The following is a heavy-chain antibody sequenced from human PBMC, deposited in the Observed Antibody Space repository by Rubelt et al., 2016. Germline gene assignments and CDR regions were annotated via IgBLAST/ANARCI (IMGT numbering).Heavy chain of an antibody. D-gene: IGHD1-26*01. CDR2: IWYDGSNK. J-gene: IGHJ4*02. Sequence: VQLVESGGGLIHPGGSLTLSCAASGFSVSSHYMTWVRQAPGKGLEWVAVIWYDGSNKYYADSVKGRFTISRDNSKNTLYLQMNSLRAEDTAVYYCARGGMGGSTGYFDYWGQGTMVTVSP. CDR3: ARGGMGGSTGYFDY. V-gene: IGHV3-33*08. CDR1: GFSVSSHY.